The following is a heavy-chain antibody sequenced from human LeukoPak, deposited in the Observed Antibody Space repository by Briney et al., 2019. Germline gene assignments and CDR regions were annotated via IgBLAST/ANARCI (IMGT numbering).Heavy chain of an antibody. D-gene: IGHD3-3*01. J-gene: IGHJ6*03. CDR3: ARALRFLEWLFPDYYYYYMDV. Sequence: SVKVSXKASGGTFSSYAISWVRQAPGQGLEWMGGIIPIFGTANYAQKFQGRVTITADESTSTAYMELSSLRSEDTAVYYCARALRFLEWLFPDYYYYYMDVWGKGTTVTVSS. CDR1: GGTFSSYA. V-gene: IGHV1-69*13. CDR2: IIPIFGTA.